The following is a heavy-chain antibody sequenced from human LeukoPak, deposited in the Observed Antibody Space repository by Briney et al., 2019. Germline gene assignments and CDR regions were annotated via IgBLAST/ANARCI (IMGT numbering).Heavy chain of an antibody. Sequence: GGSLRLSCAASGFTFSSYGMHWLRQAPGKGLEWVAVISYDGSNKYYADSVKGRFTISRDNSKNTLYLQMNSLRAEDTAAYYCANGDGDFRVDAFDIWGQGTMVTVSS. D-gene: IGHD4-17*01. V-gene: IGHV3-30*18. CDR2: ISYDGSNK. CDR3: ANGDGDFRVDAFDI. J-gene: IGHJ3*02. CDR1: GFTFSSYG.